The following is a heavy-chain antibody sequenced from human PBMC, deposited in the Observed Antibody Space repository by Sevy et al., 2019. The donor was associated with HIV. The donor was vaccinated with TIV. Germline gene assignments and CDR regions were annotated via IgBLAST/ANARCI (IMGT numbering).Heavy chain of an antibody. D-gene: IGHD4-17*01. CDR3: ARDHEFYDYGDYGPTFLPDY. CDR2: IWFDGSNS. J-gene: IGHJ4*02. V-gene: IGHV3-33*01. Sequence: GGSLRLSCAASGFSFTSYGMHWVRQAPGKGLEWVALIWFDGSNSYYADSVKGRFTISRDTSKNTVYLQMNSLGAEDTAVYYCARDHEFYDYGDYGPTFLPDYWGQGNLVTVSS. CDR1: GFSFTSYG.